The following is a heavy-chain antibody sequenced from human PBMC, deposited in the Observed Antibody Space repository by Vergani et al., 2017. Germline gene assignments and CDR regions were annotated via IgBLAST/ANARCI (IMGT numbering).Heavy chain of an antibody. V-gene: IGHV3-30*02. CDR3: VKDPSVMCAFDY. Sequence: QLQLVESGGGVVQPGGSLRLSCVASGFTFNAYGMHWVRQAPGKGLEWLAFIRYDGSDKYYSEFLKGRFTISRDNSKSMVYLELNSLTAEDTAIYYCVKDPSVMCAFDYWGQGTHVTVSS. CDR1: GFTFNAYG. CDR2: IRYDGSDK. J-gene: IGHJ4*02. D-gene: IGHD2/OR15-2a*01.